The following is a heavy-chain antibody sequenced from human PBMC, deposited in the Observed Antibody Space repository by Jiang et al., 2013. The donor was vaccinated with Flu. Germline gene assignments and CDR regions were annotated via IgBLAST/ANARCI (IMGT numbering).Heavy chain of an antibody. CDR2: IYPGDSDT. J-gene: IGHJ4*02. V-gene: IGHV5-51*01. CDR3: ARIFPDSSGYGDY. Sequence: GYSFTSYWIGWVRQMPGKGLEWMGIIYPGDSDTRYSPSFQGQVTISADKSISTAYLQWSSLKASDTAMYYCARIFPDSSGYGDYWGQGTLVTVSS. CDR1: GYSFTSYW. D-gene: IGHD3-22*01.